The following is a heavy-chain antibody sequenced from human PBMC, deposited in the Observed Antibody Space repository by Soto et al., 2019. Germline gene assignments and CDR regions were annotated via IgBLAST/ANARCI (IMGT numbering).Heavy chain of an antibody. Sequence: GGSLILSCAASGLTFSSFSMNWVRPAPGKGLEWVSSISSSSGYTYYADSVKGRFTISRDNAKNTLYLQMNSLRAEDTAVYYCAKDRPSIKDFNCFDPWGQGTLVTGSS. CDR3: AKDRPSIKDFNCFDP. CDR2: ISSSSGYT. CDR1: GLTFSSFS. V-gene: IGHV3-21*04. J-gene: IGHJ5*02. D-gene: IGHD6-6*01.